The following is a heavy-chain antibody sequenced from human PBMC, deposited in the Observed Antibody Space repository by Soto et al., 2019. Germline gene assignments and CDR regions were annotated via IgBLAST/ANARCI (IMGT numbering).Heavy chain of an antibody. CDR2: IHSGNSA. V-gene: IGHV3-53*04. CDR3: ARDPGDCSGGICYRYMDV. J-gene: IGHJ6*03. CDR1: GLIVNNNY. Sequence: EMQLVESGGGLVNPGGSLRLSCAASGLIVNNNYMNWVRQAPGKGLAWVSVIHSGNSASYADSVMGRFTISRHNSKNMVYLQMNSLRAEDTAVYYCARDPGDCSGGICYRYMDVWGKGTTVTVSS. D-gene: IGHD2-15*01.